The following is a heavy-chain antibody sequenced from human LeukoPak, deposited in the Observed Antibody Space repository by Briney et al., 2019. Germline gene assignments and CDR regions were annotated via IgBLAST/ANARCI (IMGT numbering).Heavy chain of an antibody. CDR1: GGSISSYY. CDR2: IYYSGST. J-gene: IGHJ4*02. D-gene: IGHD1-1*01. Sequence: SETLSLTCTVSGGSISSYYCSWIRQPPGKGLEWIGYIYYSGSTNYNPSLKSRVTISVDTSKNQFSLKLSSVTAADTAVYYCARGSTGTANFDYWGQGTLVTVSS. V-gene: IGHV4-59*01. CDR3: ARGSTGTANFDY.